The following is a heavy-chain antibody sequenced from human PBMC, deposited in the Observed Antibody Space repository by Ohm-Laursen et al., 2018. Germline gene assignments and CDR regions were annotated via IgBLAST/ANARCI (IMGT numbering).Heavy chain of an antibody. CDR2: IWYDGSNK. Sequence: SLRLSCTASGSTFSSYGMHWVRQAPGKGLEWVAVIWYDGSNKFYADSVKGRFTISRDNSKNTLYLQMNSLRAEDTAVYYCASYYDSSGYYPPEYFQHWGQGTLVTVSS. D-gene: IGHD3-22*01. CDR3: ASYYDSSGYYPPEYFQH. J-gene: IGHJ1*01. V-gene: IGHV3-33*08. CDR1: GSTFSSYG.